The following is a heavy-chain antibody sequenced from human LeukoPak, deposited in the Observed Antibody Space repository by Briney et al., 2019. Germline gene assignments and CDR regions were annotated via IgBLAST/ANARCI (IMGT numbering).Heavy chain of an antibody. D-gene: IGHD3-22*01. CDR1: GFTFSNYW. CDR2: IKQDGSEK. CDR3: ATYSSLNRREFQY. Sequence: GGSLRLSCAASGFTFSNYWMGWVRQAPGKGLEWVANIKQDGSEKRYVDPVKGRFTISRDNAKNSLYLQMNSLRAEDTAVYYCATYSSLNRREFQYWGQGTPLTVSS. V-gene: IGHV3-7*01. J-gene: IGHJ1*01.